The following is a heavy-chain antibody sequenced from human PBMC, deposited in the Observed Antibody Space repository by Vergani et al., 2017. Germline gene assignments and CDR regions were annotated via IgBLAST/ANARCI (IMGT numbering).Heavy chain of an antibody. CDR3: ATPQTVTTGGMEV. D-gene: IGHD4-17*01. CDR2: LDPSDGDT. V-gene: IGHV1-69-2*01. J-gene: IGHJ6*02. CDR1: GYTFSDYY. Sequence: VQLVQSGAEVKKPGATVKISCKISGYTFSDYYMHWVQQAPGRGLDWMGLLDPSDGDTIYAEKFKGRVTIAADTSTDTAHLELSSLRSEDTAVYYCATPQTVTTGGMEVWGQGTTVIVSS.